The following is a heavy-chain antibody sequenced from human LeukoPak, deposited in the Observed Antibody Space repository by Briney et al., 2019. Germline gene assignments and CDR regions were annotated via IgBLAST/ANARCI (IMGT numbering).Heavy chain of an antibody. V-gene: IGHV3-53*01. CDR1: GFTVSSNY. CDR3: ARSVRAAGKSPGFDF. CDR2: IDVSATDT. D-gene: IGHD6-13*01. J-gene: IGHJ4*02. Sequence: GGSLRLSCAASGFTVSSNYMSWVRQAPGKGLEWVSTIDVSATDTYYPDSVKGRFTISRDDSKNMLYLQMNSLRGEDTAVYYCARSVRAAGKSPGFDFWGPGSLVTVSP.